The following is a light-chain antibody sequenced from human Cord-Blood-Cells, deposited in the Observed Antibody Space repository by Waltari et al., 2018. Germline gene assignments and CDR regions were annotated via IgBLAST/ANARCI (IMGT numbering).Light chain of an antibody. CDR1: HSVSSY. Sequence: DIQMIQSPSSLSASVGVRVTITCPARHSVSSYLNWYQQKPGKAPKLLSYAASSLQSGVPSRFSGSGSGTDFTLAISSRQPEDFAAYYCQQSYSTPRTSGQATTLEIK. CDR2: AAS. V-gene: IGKV1-39*01. CDR3: QQSYSTPRT. J-gene: IGKJ2*01.